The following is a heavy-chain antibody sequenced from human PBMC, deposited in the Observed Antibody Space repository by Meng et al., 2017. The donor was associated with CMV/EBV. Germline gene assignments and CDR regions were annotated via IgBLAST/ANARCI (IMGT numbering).Heavy chain of an antibody. J-gene: IGHJ6*02. V-gene: IGHV3-53*01. Sequence: GGSLRLSCAASGFTFSSYSMNWVRQAPGKGLEWVSVIYSGGSTYYADSVKGRFTISRDNSKNTLYLQMNSLRAEDTAVYYCAREKDGYNPYYYGMDVWGQGTTVTVSS. CDR1: GFTFSSYS. CDR2: IYSGGST. CDR3: AREKDGYNPYYYGMDV. D-gene: IGHD5-24*01.